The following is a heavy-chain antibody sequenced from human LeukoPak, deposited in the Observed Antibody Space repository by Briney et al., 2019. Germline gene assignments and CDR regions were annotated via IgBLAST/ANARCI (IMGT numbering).Heavy chain of an antibody. V-gene: IGHV3-15*01. D-gene: IGHD3-22*01. CDR1: GFTFSNAC. J-gene: IGHJ4*02. CDR3: TTDLVYYYDSSGYLLFDY. Sequence: GGSLRLSCAASGFTFSNACMSWVRQAPGKGLEWVGRIKSKTDGGTTDYAAPVKGRFTISRDDSKNTLYLQMNSLKTEDTAVYYCTTDLVYYYDSSGYLLFDYWGQGTLVTVSS. CDR2: IKSKTDGGTT.